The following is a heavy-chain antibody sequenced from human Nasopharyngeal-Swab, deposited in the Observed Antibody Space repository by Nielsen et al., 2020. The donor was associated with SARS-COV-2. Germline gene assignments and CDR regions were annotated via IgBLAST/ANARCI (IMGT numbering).Heavy chain of an antibody. V-gene: IGHV2-70*11. Sequence: SGPTLVKPTQTLTLTCTLSGLSLSTSGMCVSWIRQPPGKALEWLARIDWDDDKYYSTSLKTRLTISKDTSKNQVVLTMTNMDPVDTATYYCARIRATMNAFDIWGQGTMVTVSS. D-gene: IGHD5-12*01. CDR1: GLSLSTSGMC. J-gene: IGHJ3*02. CDR2: IDWDDDK. CDR3: ARIRATMNAFDI.